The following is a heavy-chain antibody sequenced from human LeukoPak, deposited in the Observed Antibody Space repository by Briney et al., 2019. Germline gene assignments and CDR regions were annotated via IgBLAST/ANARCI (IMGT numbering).Heavy chain of an antibody. V-gene: IGHV3-43*02. CDR1: GFTFDDYA. Sequence: GGSLRLSCAASGFTFDDYAMHWVRQAPGKGLEWVSLISGDGDSTYYAYSVKGRFTISRDNSKNSLYLQMNSLRTEDPALYYCAKDLGPSGAAWFDPWGQGTLVTVSS. CDR3: AKDLGPSGAAWFDP. D-gene: IGHD4-17*01. J-gene: IGHJ5*02. CDR2: ISGDGDST.